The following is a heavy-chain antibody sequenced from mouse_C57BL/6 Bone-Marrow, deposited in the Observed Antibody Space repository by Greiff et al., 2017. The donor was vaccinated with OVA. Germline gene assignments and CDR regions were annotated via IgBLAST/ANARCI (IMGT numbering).Heavy chain of an antibody. Sequence: EVKLEESGPELVKPGASVKMSCKASGYTFTDYNMHWVKQSHGKSLEWIGYINPNNGGTSYNQKFKGKATLTVNKSSSTAYMELRSLTSEDSAVYYWARSLIYYDYDRFAYWGQGTLVTVSA. J-gene: IGHJ3*01. D-gene: IGHD2-4*01. CDR1: GYTFTDYN. V-gene: IGHV1-22*01. CDR3: ARSLIYYDYDRFAY. CDR2: INPNNGGT.